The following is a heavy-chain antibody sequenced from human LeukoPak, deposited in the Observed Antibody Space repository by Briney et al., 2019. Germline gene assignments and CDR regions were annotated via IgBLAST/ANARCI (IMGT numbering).Heavy chain of an antibody. D-gene: IGHD3-9*01. V-gene: IGHV3-53*01. CDR3: ARDRDFNFDY. J-gene: IGHJ4*02. CDR2: IYSGGST. CDR1: GFTVSSNY. Sequence: RAGGSLRLSCAASGFTVSSNYMSWVRQAPGKGLEWVSVIYSGGSTDYADSVKGRFIISRDTSKNILYLEMNSLRAEDTALFYCARDRDFNFDYWGQGTLVTVSS.